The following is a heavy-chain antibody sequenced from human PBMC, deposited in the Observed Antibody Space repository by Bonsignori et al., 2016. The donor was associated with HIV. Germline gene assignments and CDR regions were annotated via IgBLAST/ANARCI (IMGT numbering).Heavy chain of an antibody. CDR3: ARDPRATQGDY. J-gene: IGHJ4*02. CDR1: GGSISSSSYY. V-gene: IGHV4-39*07. D-gene: IGHD3-10*01. Sequence: SETLSLTCTVSGGSISSSSYYWGWIRQPPGKGLEWIGSIYYSGSTYYNPSLKSRVTISVDTSKNQFSLKLSSVTAADTAVYYCARDPRATQGDYWGQGTLVTVSS. CDR2: IYYSGST.